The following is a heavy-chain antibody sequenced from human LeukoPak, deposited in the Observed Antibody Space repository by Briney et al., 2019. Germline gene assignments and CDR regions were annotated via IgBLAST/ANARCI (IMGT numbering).Heavy chain of an antibody. Sequence: AXSGFTXDDYXXDWVGQAPGKGRXWVSLISWDGGSTYYAGSVKGRFTISRDNSKNYMYMQMHSLRAEDTALYYCAKDMSNYGSYYVHWGQGTLVTVSS. J-gene: IGHJ4*02. CDR3: AKDMSNYGSYYVH. D-gene: IGHD1-26*01. V-gene: IGHV3-43D*03. CDR2: ISWDGGST. CDR1: GFTXDDYX.